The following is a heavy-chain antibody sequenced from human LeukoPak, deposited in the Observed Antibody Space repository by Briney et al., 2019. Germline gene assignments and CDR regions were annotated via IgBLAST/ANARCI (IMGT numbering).Heavy chain of an antibody. CDR1: GFTFSSYA. Sequence: GGSLRLSCAASGFTFSSYAMSWVRQAPGKGLEWVSAISGSGGSTYYADSVKGRFTISRDNSKNTLYLQMNSLRAEDTAVYYCAKGQAGYSNYYYYGMDVWGQGTTVTVSS. D-gene: IGHD3-9*01. CDR2: ISGSGGST. CDR3: AKGQAGYSNYYYYGMDV. V-gene: IGHV3-23*01. J-gene: IGHJ6*02.